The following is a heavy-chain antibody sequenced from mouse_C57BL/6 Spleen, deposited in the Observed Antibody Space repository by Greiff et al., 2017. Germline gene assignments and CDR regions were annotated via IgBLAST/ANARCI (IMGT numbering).Heavy chain of an antibody. Sequence: QVQLQQSGAELARPGASVKLSCKASGYTFTSYGISWVKQRTGQGLEWIGEIYPRSGNTYYNEKFKGKATLTADKSSSTAYMELRSLTSEDSAVYFCARERGYDYDKFAYWGQGTLVTVSA. D-gene: IGHD2-4*01. J-gene: IGHJ3*01. CDR2: IYPRSGNT. CDR1: GYTFTSYG. V-gene: IGHV1-81*01. CDR3: ARERGYDYDKFAY.